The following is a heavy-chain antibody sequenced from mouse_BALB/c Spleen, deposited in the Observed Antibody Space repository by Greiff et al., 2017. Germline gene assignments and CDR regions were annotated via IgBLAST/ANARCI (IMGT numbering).Heavy chain of an antibody. J-gene: IGHJ4*01. CDR3: TRDLDSSGYTSMDY. Sequence: EVKLMESGGGLVKPGGSLKLSCAASGFTFSSYTMSWVRQTPEKRLEWVATISSGGSYTYYPDSVKGRFTISRDNAKNTLYLQMSSLKSEDTAMYYCTRDLDSSGYTSMDYWGQGTSVTVSS. D-gene: IGHD3-2*01. CDR2: ISSGGSYT. CDR1: GFTFSSYT. V-gene: IGHV5-6-4*01.